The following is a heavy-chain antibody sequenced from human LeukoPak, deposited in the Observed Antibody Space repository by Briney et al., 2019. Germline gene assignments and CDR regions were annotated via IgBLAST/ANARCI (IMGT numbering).Heavy chain of an antibody. V-gene: IGHV1-18*01. D-gene: IGHD1-26*01. CDR1: GYTFTSYG. J-gene: IGHJ3*02. Sequence: ASVKVSCKASGYTFTSYGISWVRQAPGQGLEWMGWISAYNGNTTYAPKLQGRVTMTTDTSTSTAYMELRSLRSDDTAVYYCARDRDRSTNQWELPQDAFDIWGQGTMVTVSS. CDR3: ARDRDRSTNQWELPQDAFDI. CDR2: ISAYNGNT.